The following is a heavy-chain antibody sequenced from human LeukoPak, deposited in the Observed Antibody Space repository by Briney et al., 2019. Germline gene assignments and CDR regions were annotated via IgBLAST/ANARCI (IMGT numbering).Heavy chain of an antibody. V-gene: IGHV4-39*01. CDR1: GGSPSSRSQY. J-gene: IGHJ4*02. CDR2: IYYSGST. CDR3: ARQPRLYYYDSSGYREGFDY. D-gene: IGHD3-22*01. Sequence: PSETLSLTCTVSGGSPSSRSQYWVWIRQPPGKELEWIGRIYYSGSTYYNPSPKSRVTISVDTSKNQFSLKLSSVTAAYTAVYYCARQPRLYYYDSSGYREGFDYWGQGTLVTVSS.